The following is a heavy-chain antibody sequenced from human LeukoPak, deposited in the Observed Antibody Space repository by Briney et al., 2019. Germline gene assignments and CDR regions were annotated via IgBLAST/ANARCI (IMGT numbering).Heavy chain of an antibody. CDR2: INHSGST. J-gene: IGHJ5*02. D-gene: IGHD3-3*01. CDR1: GGSFSGYY. Sequence: SETLSLTCAVYGGSFSGYYWSWIRQPPGKGLEWIGEINHSGSTNYNPSLKSRVTISVDTSKNQFSLKLSSVTAADTAVYYCARVHDFWSGYYTGIQGENWFDPWGQGTLVTVSS. V-gene: IGHV4-34*01. CDR3: ARVHDFWSGYYTGIQGENWFDP.